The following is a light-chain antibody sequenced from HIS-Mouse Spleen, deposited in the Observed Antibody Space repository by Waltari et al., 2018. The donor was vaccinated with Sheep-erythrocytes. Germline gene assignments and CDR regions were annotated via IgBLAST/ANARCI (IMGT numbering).Light chain of an antibody. CDR3: CSYAGSYTFWV. CDR1: SRDVGGSNY. CDR2: DVS. Sequence: QSALTQPRSVSGSPGQSVTTSCTGTSRDVGGSNYVSWYQHHPGQAPKLMIYDVSKRPSGVPDRFSGSKSGNTASLTISGLQAEDEADYYCCSYAGSYTFWVFGGGTRLTVL. J-gene: IGLJ3*02. V-gene: IGLV2-11*01.